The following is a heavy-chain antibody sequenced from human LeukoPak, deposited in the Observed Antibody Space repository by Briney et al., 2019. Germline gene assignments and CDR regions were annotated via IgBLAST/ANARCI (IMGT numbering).Heavy chain of an antibody. CDR3: ARDRHPRTTVTTSLGY. V-gene: IGHV3-33*01. CDR1: GFTFSSYG. D-gene: IGHD4-17*01. Sequence: GGSLRLSCAASGFTFSSYGMHWVRQAPGKGLEWVAVIWYDGSNKYYADSVKGRFTISRDNSKNTLYLQMNSLRAEDTAVYYCARDRHPRTTVTTSLGYWGQGTLVTVSS. J-gene: IGHJ4*02. CDR2: IWYDGSNK.